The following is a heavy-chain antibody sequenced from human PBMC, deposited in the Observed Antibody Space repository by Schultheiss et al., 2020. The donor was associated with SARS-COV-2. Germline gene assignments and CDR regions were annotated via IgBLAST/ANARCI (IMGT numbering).Heavy chain of an antibody. Sequence: GGSLRLSCAASGFTFSSYGMHWVRQAPGKGLEWVAVISYDGSNKYYADSVKGRFTISRDNSKNTLYLQMNSLRDEDTAVYYCARVILDPQKGYYFDYWGQGTLVTVSS. CDR1: GFTFSSYG. J-gene: IGHJ4*02. CDR2: ISYDGSNK. CDR3: ARVILDPQKGYYFDY. V-gene: IGHV3-30*12.